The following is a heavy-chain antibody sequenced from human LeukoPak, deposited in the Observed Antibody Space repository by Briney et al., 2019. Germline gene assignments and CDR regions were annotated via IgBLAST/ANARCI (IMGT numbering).Heavy chain of an antibody. CDR3: ARGGGSCSSTSCYYYYGMDV. V-gene: IGHV4-34*01. CDR2: INHSGST. Sequence: PSETLSLTCAVYGGSFSGYYWSWIRQPPGKGLEWIGEINHSGSTNYNPSLKSRVTISVDTSKNQFSLKLSSVTAADTAVYYCARGGGSCSSTSCYYYYGMDVWGQGTTVTVSS. J-gene: IGHJ6*02. CDR1: GGSFSGYY. D-gene: IGHD2-2*01.